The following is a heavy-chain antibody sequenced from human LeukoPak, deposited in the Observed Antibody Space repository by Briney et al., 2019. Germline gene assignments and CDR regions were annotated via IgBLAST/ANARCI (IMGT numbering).Heavy chain of an antibody. V-gene: IGHV3-23*01. J-gene: IGHJ4*02. Sequence: GGSLRLSCAASGFTFSNAWMSWVRQAPGKGLEWVSTISRDGGTTYYPDSVKGRFTISRDNSKNTLYLQMNSLRAEDTAVYYCAKARGLGIVGAHFDYWGQGTLVTVSS. D-gene: IGHD1-26*01. CDR3: AKARGLGIVGAHFDY. CDR1: GFTFSNAW. CDR2: ISRDGGTT.